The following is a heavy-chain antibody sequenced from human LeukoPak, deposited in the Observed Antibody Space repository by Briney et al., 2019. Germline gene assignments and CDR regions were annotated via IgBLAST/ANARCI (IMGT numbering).Heavy chain of an antibody. J-gene: IGHJ1*01. CDR2: IYPSSGGT. D-gene: IGHD3-22*01. Sequence: GASVKLSCKASGYTFTGYYMHWVRQAPGQGLEWMGWIYPSSGGTSYAQKFQGRVTMTRDSSISTAYMELSRLRSDDTAVYYCAREDYYDSSGYYKNEEYFQHWGQGTLVTVSS. CDR3: AREDYYDSSGYYKNEEYFQH. V-gene: IGHV1-2*02. CDR1: GYTFTGYY.